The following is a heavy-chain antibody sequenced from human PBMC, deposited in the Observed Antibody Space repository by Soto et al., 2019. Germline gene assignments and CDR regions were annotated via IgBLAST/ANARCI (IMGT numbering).Heavy chain of an antibody. CDR3: ARAMVVTQNWFDY. Sequence: SETLSLTXAVSGGSISSGGYSWSWIRQPPGKGLEWIGYIYHSGSTYYNPSLKSRVTISVDTSKNQFSLKLSSVTAADTAVYYCARAMVVTQNWFDYWGHGTLVTVSS. D-gene: IGHD2-21*02. V-gene: IGHV4-30-2*05. CDR1: GGSISSGGYS. CDR2: IYHSGST. J-gene: IGHJ5*01.